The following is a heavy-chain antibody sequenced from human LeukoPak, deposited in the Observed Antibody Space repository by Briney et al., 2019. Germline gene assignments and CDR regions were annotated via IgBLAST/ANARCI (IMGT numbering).Heavy chain of an antibody. V-gene: IGHV3-53*01. CDR3: ARTVSGWHYFDY. CDR2: IYSGGST. D-gene: IGHD6-19*01. J-gene: IGHJ4*02. CDR1: GFTVSSNY. Sequence: GGSLRLSCAASGFTVSSNYMSWVRQAPGKGLEWVSVIYSGGSTYYADSVKGRFTISRDNSKNTLYLQMSSLRAEDTAVYYCARTVSGWHYFDYWGQGTLVTVSS.